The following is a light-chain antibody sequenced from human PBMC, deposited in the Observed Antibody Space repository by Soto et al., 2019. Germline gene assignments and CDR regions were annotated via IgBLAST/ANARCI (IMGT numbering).Light chain of an antibody. CDR1: SSDVGSYNL. CDR2: EGS. Sequence: QSALTQPASVSGSAGQSITISCTGTSSDVGSYNLVSWYQQPPGKAPKLMIYEGSKRPSGVSNRFSGSKSGNTASLTISGLQAEDEADYYCCAYAGSSTFYVFGTGTKVTVL. J-gene: IGLJ1*01. CDR3: CAYAGSSTFYV. V-gene: IGLV2-23*03.